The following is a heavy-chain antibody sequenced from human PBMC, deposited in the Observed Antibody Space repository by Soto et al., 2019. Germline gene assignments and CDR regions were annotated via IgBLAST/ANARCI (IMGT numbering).Heavy chain of an antibody. CDR3: ARETYTRSAFFFDY. CDR1: GFTFSNYG. J-gene: IGHJ4*02. Sequence: GGSLRLSCAASGFTFSNYGMHWVRQAPGKGLEWVAVIWYDGSNKHYEDSVKGRFTISRDNSKNTLYLQMSSLSAEDTAVYYCARETYTRSAFFFDYWGRGTLVTVSS. D-gene: IGHD2-2*02. CDR2: IWYDGSNK. V-gene: IGHV3-33*01.